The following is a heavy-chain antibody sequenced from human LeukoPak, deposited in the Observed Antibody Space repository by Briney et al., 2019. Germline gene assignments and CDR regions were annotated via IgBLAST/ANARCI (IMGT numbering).Heavy chain of an antibody. CDR3: ARQGDPSGSYYRYYYGMDV. D-gene: IGHD1-26*01. J-gene: IGHJ6*02. CDR1: GGSISSYY. V-gene: IGHV4-59*08. Sequence: SETLSLTCTVSGGSISSYYWSWIRQPPGKGLEWIGYIYYSGSTNYNPSLKSRVTISVDTSKNRFSLKLSSVTAADTAVYYCARQGDPSGSYYRYYYGMDVWGQGTTVTVSS. CDR2: IYYSGST.